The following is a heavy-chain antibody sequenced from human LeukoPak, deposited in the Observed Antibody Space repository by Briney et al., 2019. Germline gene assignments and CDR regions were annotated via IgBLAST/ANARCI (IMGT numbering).Heavy chain of an antibody. V-gene: IGHV4-4*07. CDR1: DDSLSRYY. CDR3: TRANGYGLIDY. J-gene: IGHJ4*02. D-gene: IGHD3-10*01. Sequence: SETLSLTCTVSDDSLSRYYWSWVRQPAGKGLEWIGRLDTSGNTYYNSSLKSRVTISLDTSKNQFSLNLFSVTAADTAMYYCTRANGYGLIDYWGQGTLVTVSS. CDR2: LDTSGNT.